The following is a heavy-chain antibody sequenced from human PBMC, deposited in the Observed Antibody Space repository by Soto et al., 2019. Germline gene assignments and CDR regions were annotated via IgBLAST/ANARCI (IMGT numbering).Heavy chain of an antibody. CDR1: GGSISSGDYY. J-gene: IGHJ4*02. CDR2: IYYSGST. Sequence: QVQLQESGPGLVKPSQTLSLTCTVSGGSISSGDYYWSWIRQPPGKGLEWIGYIYYSGSTYYNPSLKGRVTISVDTSKNQFSLKLSSVPAADTAVYYCARDSSGYYDSSGYETGFDYWGQETLVTVSS. CDR3: ARDSSGYYDSSGYETGFDY. V-gene: IGHV4-30-4*01. D-gene: IGHD3-22*01.